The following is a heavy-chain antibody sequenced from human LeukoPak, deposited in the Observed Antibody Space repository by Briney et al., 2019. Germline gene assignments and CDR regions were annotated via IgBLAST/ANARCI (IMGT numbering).Heavy chain of an antibody. J-gene: IGHJ3*02. CDR1: GGTFSSYT. V-gene: IGHV1-69*02. D-gene: IGHD2-2*01. CDR3: ASPRALYCSSTSCQTANGAFDI. CDR2: IIPILGIA. Sequence: GASVKVSWKASGGTFSSYTISWVRQAPGQGLEWMGRIIPILGIANYAQKFQGRVTITADKSTSTAYMELSSLRSGDTAVYYCASPRALYCSSTSCQTANGAFDIWGQGTMVTVSS.